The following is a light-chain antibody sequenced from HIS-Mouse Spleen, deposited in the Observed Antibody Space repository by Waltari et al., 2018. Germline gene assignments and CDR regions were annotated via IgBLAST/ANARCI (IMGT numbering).Light chain of an antibody. CDR2: EVS. CDR1: SSDGGGYNY. V-gene: IGLV2-14*01. J-gene: IGLJ2*01. Sequence: QSALTQPASVSGSPGQSITISCTGTSSDGGGYNYVPWYQQHPGKAPKLMIYEVSNRPSGVSNRFSGSKSGNTASLTISGLQAEDEADYYCSSYTSSSTRVFGGGTKLTVL. CDR3: SSYTSSSTRV.